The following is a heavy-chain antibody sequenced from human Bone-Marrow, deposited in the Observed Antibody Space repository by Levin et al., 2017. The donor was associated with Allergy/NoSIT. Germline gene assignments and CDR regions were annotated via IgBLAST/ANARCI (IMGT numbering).Heavy chain of an antibody. CDR2: IFPSGTT. Sequence: SCTVSGGSIRSYYWSWIRQPAGKGLEWIGRIFPSGTTSYNPSLKSRVTMSVDTAKNHFSLNLNSVTAADTAVYYCARIGIYRYFDYWGQGPLVTVSS. CDR3: ARIGIYRYFDY. CDR1: GGSIRSYY. V-gene: IGHV4-4*07. D-gene: IGHD1-14*01. J-gene: IGHJ4*02.